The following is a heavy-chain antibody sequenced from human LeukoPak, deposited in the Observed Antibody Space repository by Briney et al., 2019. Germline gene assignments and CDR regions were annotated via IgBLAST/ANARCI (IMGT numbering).Heavy chain of an antibody. D-gene: IGHD6-19*01. J-gene: IGHJ4*02. V-gene: IGHV1-2*06. CDR2: INPNSGGT. CDR1: VYTFTGYY. Sequence: ASVTVSRQGCVYTFTGYYMHGVRQPPGQGVEWVGRINPNSGGTNYAQKSQGRLTMTWDTSISTAYMELRRLPSDDTAVFYCARDPGGRAVAGVFDYWGQGTLVTVSS. CDR3: ARDPGGRAVAGVFDY.